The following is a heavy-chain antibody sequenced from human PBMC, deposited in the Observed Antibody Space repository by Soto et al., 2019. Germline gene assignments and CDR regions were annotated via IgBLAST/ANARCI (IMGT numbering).Heavy chain of an antibody. CDR3: ARDASSPFDY. Sequence: GGSLRLSCSVAGFTVSDSMSWVRQAPGKGLECVSFIHSDGSTHYTDSVRGRFTISRDNSKNTLYLQMDRLRVDDTAVYFCARDASSPFDYWGQGTLVTVS. CDR1: GFTVSDS. J-gene: IGHJ4*02. D-gene: IGHD2-15*01. CDR2: IHSDGST. V-gene: IGHV3-53*01.